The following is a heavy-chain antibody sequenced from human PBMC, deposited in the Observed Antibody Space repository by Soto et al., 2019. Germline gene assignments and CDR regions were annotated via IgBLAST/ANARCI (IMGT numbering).Heavy chain of an antibody. CDR2: IYYSGST. V-gene: IGHV4-31*03. J-gene: IGHJ5*02. CDR1: GGSVRSGNYY. Sequence: SETLSLTCTVSGGSVRSGNYYWSWIRQHPGKGLEWIGYIYYSGSTYYNPPLKSRVTISVDTSKNQFSLKLSSVTAADTAVYYCARSIDPWGQGTLVTVSS. CDR3: ARSIDP.